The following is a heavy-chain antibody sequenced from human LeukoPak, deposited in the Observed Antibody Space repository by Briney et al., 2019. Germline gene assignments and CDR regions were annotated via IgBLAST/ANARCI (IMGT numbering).Heavy chain of an antibody. CDR2: ISISSSYK. V-gene: IGHV3-21*01. CDR1: GFTFSSYT. Sequence: GGSLRLSCAASGFTFSSYTMNWVRQAPGKGLEWLSSISISSSYKYYADSLKGRFTISRDNAKNSLYLQMNSLRAGDTAVYYCARGVGHYFDYWGQGTLVTVSS. J-gene: IGHJ4*02. CDR3: ARGVGHYFDY.